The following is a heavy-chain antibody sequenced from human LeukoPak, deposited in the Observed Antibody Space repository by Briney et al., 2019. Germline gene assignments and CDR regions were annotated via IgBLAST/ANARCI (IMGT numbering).Heavy chain of an antibody. CDR1: GFTLSSYA. V-gene: IGHV3-23*01. CDR3: AKAPVTSCRGAFCYPFDY. Sequence: GGSLRLSCAASGFTLSSYAMSWVRQAPGKGLEWVSATSSSDASTYYADSVRGRFTISRDNSKNTLYLQMNSLRAEDAAVYYCAKAPVTSCRGAFCYPFDYWGQGTLVTVSS. J-gene: IGHJ4*02. D-gene: IGHD2-15*01. CDR2: TSSSDAST.